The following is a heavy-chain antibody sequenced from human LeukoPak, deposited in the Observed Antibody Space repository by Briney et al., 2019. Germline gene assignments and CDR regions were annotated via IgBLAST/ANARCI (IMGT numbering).Heavy chain of an antibody. CDR2: IYYSGST. J-gene: IGHJ5*02. V-gene: IGHV4-4*02. D-gene: IGHD1-26*01. CDR1: GGSISSSNW. Sequence: SETLSLTCAVSGGSISSSNWWSWVRQPPGKGLEWIGYIYYSGSTNYNPSLKSRVTISVDTSKNQFSLKLSSVTAADTAVYYCARHLSHGIGPWGQGTLVTVSS. CDR3: ARHLSHGIGP.